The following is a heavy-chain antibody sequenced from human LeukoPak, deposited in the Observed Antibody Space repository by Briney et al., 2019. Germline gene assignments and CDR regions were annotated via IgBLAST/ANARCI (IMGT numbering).Heavy chain of an antibody. Sequence: ASVKVSCKASGYTFTGYYMHWVRQAPGQGLEWMGWINPNSGGTNYAQKFQGRVTITADKSTSTAYMELSSLRSEDTAVYYCAREGYCTNGVCYTVFDYWGQGTLVTVSS. D-gene: IGHD2-8*01. CDR2: INPNSGGT. J-gene: IGHJ4*02. CDR3: AREGYCTNGVCYTVFDY. CDR1: GYTFTGYY. V-gene: IGHV1-2*02.